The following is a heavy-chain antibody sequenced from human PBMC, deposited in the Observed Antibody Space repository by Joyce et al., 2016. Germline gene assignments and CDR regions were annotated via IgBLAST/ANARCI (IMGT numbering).Heavy chain of an antibody. D-gene: IGHD6-25*01. J-gene: IGHJ4*02. CDR3: AKILTATYSSGWFLDY. V-gene: IGHV3-30*18. CDR2: ISYDGIYK. Sequence: QVQLVESGGGVVQPGRSLRLSCAASGLTLSNDGVHWVRQAPGKGLEWVAVISYDGIYKYYAESVKGRFTISRDNSKNTVFLEMNSLRTEDTAVYYCAKILTATYSSGWFLDYWGQGTLVTVSS. CDR1: GLTLSNDG.